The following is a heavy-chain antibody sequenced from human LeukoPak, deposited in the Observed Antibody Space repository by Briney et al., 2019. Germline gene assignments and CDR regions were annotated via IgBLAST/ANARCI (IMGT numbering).Heavy chain of an antibody. CDR1: GYTFTGYY. V-gene: IGHV1-2*02. CDR2: INPNSGGT. CDR3: ARDPNAMVTSLFDY. D-gene: IGHD5-18*01. J-gene: IGHJ4*02. Sequence: ASVKVFCKASGYTFTGYYMHWVRQAPGQGLEWMGWINPNSGGTNYAQKFQGRVTMTRDTSISTAYMELSRLRSDDTAVYYCARDPNAMVTSLFDYWGQGTLVTVSS.